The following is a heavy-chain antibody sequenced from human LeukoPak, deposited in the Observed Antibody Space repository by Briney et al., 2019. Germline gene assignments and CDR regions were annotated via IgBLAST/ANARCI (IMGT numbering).Heavy chain of an antibody. D-gene: IGHD3-3*01. CDR1: GFTFSSYA. V-gene: IGHV3-23*01. J-gene: IGHJ4*02. CDR3: AKSPQAVLRFLEWLSSYYFDY. Sequence: GGSLRLSCAASGFTFSSYAMSWVRQAPGKGLEWVSAISGSGGSTYYADSVKGRLTISRDNSKNTLYLQMNSLRAEDTAVYYCAKSPQAVLRFLEWLSSYYFDYWGQGTLVTVSS. CDR2: ISGSGGST.